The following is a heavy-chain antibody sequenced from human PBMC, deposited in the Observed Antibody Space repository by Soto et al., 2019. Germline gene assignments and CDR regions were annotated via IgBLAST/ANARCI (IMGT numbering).Heavy chain of an antibody. D-gene: IGHD6-13*01. CDR3: AKNTLGSSRYSGWFDP. Sequence: PGGSLRLSCSASGFTFSSYAMSWVRQAPGKGLEWVSAISGSGGNTFYADSVKGRFTISRDNSKNTLYLQMNSLRTEDTALYYCAKNTLGSSRYSGWFDPWGQGTLVTVSS. CDR1: GFTFSSYA. J-gene: IGHJ5*02. CDR2: ISGSGGNT. V-gene: IGHV3-23*01.